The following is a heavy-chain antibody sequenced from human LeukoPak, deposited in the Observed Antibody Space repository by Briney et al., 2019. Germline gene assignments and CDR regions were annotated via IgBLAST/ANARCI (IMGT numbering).Heavy chain of an antibody. CDR1: GGTFSSYA. Sequence: SVKVSCKASGGTFSSYAISWVRQAPGQGLEWMGEIIPIFGTANYAQKFQGRVTITADESTSTAYMELSSLRSEDTAVYYCARGIEGSSSGNFWFDPWGQGTLVTVSS. CDR3: ARGIEGSSSGNFWFDP. CDR2: IIPIFGTA. V-gene: IGHV1-69*13. D-gene: IGHD6-6*01. J-gene: IGHJ5*02.